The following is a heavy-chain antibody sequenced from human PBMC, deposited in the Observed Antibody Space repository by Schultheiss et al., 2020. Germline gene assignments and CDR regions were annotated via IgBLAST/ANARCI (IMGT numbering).Heavy chain of an antibody. CDR3: ARERGGGYDFGYYYMDV. Sequence: SETLSLTCTVSGGSISSYYWSWIRQPPGKGLEWIGCIFYSGSTNYNPSLKSRVTISVDTSKNQFSLQLNSVTPEDTAVYYCARERGGGYDFGYYYMDVWGKGTTVTVSS. D-gene: IGHD5-12*01. J-gene: IGHJ6*03. CDR2: IFYSGST. CDR1: GGSISSYY. V-gene: IGHV4-59*12.